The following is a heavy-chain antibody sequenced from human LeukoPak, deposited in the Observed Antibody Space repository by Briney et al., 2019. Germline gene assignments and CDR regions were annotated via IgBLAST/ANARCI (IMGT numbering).Heavy chain of an antibody. CDR2: LNGDGTNT. D-gene: IGHD6-19*01. Sequence: PGGSLRLSCVASGFTFSSYWMHWVRQAPGKGLVWVSQLNGDGTNTKYADSVEGRFTISRDNAKNTLYLQMNSLRVEDTAVYYCALINTAVAGTRDYWGQGTLVTVSS. CDR1: GFTFSSYW. CDR3: ALINTAVAGTRDY. J-gene: IGHJ4*02. V-gene: IGHV3-74*03.